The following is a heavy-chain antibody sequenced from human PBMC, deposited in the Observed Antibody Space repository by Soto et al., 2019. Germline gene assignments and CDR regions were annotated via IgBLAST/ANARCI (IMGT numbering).Heavy chain of an antibody. CDR1: GGSISSYY. CDR3: ARAQGGLRYFDWSEGPSYYYYGMDV. CDR2: IYYSGST. V-gene: IGHV4-59*01. D-gene: IGHD3-9*01. J-gene: IGHJ6*02. Sequence: PSETLSLTCTVSGGSISSYYWSWIRQPPGKGLEWIGYIYYSGSTNYNPSLKSRVTISVDTSKNQFSLKLSSVTAADTAVYYCARAQGGLRYFDWSEGPSYYYYGMDVWGQGTTVTVSS.